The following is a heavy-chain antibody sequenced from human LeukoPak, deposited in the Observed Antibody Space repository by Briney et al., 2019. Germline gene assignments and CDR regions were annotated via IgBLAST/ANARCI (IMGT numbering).Heavy chain of an antibody. CDR3: ARDLARNDYGDYRYFDY. Sequence: GGSLRLSCAASGFTFSSYWMHWVRQAPGKGLVWVSRINSDGSSTNYADSVKGRFTISRDNAKNTLYLQMNSLRAEDTAVYYCARDLARNDYGDYRYFDYWGQGTLVTVSS. V-gene: IGHV3-74*01. CDR2: INSDGSST. D-gene: IGHD4-17*01. J-gene: IGHJ4*02. CDR1: GFTFSSYW.